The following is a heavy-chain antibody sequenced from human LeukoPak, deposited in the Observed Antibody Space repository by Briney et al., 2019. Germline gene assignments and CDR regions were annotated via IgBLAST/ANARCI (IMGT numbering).Heavy chain of an antibody. J-gene: IGHJ5*02. D-gene: IGHD6-13*01. Sequence: SETLSLTCAVYGGSFSGYYWSWIRQPPGKGLEWVGEINHSGSTNYNPSLKSRVTISVDTSNNQLSLKLSSVTAADTAVYYCARSSWYWRWCDPGGKGTRVTVS. CDR1: GGSFSGYY. V-gene: IGHV4-34*01. CDR3: ARSSWYWRWCDP. CDR2: INHSGST.